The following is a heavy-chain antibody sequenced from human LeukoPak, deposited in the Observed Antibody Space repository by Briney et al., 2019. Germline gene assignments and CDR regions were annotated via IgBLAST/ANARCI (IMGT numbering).Heavy chain of an antibody. D-gene: IGHD6-19*01. J-gene: IGHJ4*02. CDR2: IYTSGST. Sequence: PLSLTCTLSGGSISSGSYYWTWIRQPAGKGLEWIGLIYTSGSTNYNPSLKSRFTITVQAPKNQFSLTLSSVSPRDTAADYCARYSGGWYEIYWGQGALVIVSS. V-gene: IGHV4-61*02. CDR3: ARYSGGWYEIY. CDR1: GGSISSGSYY.